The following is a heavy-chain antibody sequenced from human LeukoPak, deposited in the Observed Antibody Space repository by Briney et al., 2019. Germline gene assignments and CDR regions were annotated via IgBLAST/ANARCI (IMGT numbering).Heavy chain of an antibody. D-gene: IGHD1-26*01. CDR3: ARGSGSYWYFDL. CDR1: GCTFSSYD. Sequence: GGSLRLSCAVSGCTFSSYDMHWVRQATGKGLEWVSAIGTAGDTYYPGSVKGRFTISRENAKNSFYLQMNSLRAGDTAVYYCARGSGSYWYFDLWGRGTLVTVSS. J-gene: IGHJ2*01. CDR2: IGTAGDT. V-gene: IGHV3-13*01.